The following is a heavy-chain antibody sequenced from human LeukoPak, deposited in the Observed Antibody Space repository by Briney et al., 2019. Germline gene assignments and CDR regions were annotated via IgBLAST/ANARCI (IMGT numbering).Heavy chain of an antibody. J-gene: IGHJ4*02. CDR2: IIPIFGTA. Sequence: RASVTVSCKASGGTFSSYAISWVRQAPGQGLEWMGGIIPIFGTANYAQKFQGRVTITADESTSTAYMELSSLRSEDTAVYYCATLVGDFDLYDYWGQGTLVTVSS. CDR3: ATLVGDFDLYDY. D-gene: IGHD4-17*01. V-gene: IGHV1-69*01. CDR1: GGTFSSYA.